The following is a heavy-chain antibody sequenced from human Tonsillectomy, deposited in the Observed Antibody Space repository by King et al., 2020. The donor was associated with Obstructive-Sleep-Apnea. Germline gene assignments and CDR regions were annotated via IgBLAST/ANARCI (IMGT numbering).Heavy chain of an antibody. CDR2: IYPGDSDT. CDR1: GYSFTSYW. J-gene: IGHJ3*02. D-gene: IGHD3-22*01. CDR3: ARSLINYYDSSGYYPGAFDI. V-gene: IGHV5-51*01. Sequence: VQLVQSGAEVKKPGESLKIPCKGSGYSFTSYWIGWVRQMPGKGLEWMGIIYPGDSDTRYSPSFQGQVTISADKSISTAYLQWSSLKASDTAMYYCARSLINYYDSSGYYPGAFDIWGQGTMVTVSS.